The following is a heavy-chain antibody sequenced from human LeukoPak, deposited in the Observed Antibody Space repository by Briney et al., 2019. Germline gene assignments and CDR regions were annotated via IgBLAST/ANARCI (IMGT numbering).Heavy chain of an antibody. CDR2: INHSGST. V-gene: IGHV4-34*01. CDR3: ARGYYYSSGSFDP. D-gene: IGHD3-10*01. Sequence: SETLSLTCAVYGGSFSGYYWSWIRQPPGKGLEWIGEINHSGSTNYNPSLKSRVTISVDTSKNQFSLKLNSVTAADTALYYCARGYYYSSGSFDPWGQGTLVTVSS. J-gene: IGHJ5*02. CDR1: GGSFSGYY.